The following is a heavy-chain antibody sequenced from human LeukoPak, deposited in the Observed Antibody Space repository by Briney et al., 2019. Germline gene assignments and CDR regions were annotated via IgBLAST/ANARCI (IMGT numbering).Heavy chain of an antibody. J-gene: IGHJ4*02. Sequence: GGSLRLSCAVSGFTFSNYGMNWVRQAPGKGLEWVSAISGSGDNTYYADSVKGRFTISRDNSKNTLYLQMDSLRAGDTAVYFCAKDLSPGHYWGQGILVTVSS. CDR2: ISGSGDNT. D-gene: IGHD2/OR15-2a*01. CDR3: AKDLSPGHY. V-gene: IGHV3-23*01. CDR1: GFTFSNYG.